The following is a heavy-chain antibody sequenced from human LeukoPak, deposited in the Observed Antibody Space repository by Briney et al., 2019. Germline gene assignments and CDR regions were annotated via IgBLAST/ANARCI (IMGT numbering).Heavy chain of an antibody. Sequence: SETLSLTCVVYGGSFSGYYWSWIRQPPGKGLEWIGEIDQSGTTNYNPSLKSRVTISIDTSKKQFSLTLTSMTAADTAVYYCARVPHYCVGYGYFDTWGQGTRVTVSS. CDR2: IDQSGTT. D-gene: IGHD3-10*02. V-gene: IGHV4-34*01. CDR1: GGSFSGYY. J-gene: IGHJ4*02. CDR3: ARVPHYCVGYGYFDT.